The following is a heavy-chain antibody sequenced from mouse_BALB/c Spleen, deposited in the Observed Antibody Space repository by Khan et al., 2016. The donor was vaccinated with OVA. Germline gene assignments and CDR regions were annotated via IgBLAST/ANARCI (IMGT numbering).Heavy chain of an antibody. CDR3: ARLAYYYDSEGFAY. V-gene: IGHV5-6*01. J-gene: IGHJ3*01. CDR2: ISTGGHYT. CDR1: GFTFSTYG. D-gene: IGHD1-1*01. Sequence: EVELVESGGDLVEPGGSLKLSCAASGFTFSTYGMSWVRQTPDKRLEWVATISTGGHYTYYPDSVRGRFPISRDNAKNTLYLQMTSLKSEETAMFYCARLAYYYDSEGFAYWGQGTLVTVSA.